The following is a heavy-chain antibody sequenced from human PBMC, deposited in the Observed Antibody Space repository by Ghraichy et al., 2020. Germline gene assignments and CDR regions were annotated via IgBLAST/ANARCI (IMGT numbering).Heavy chain of an antibody. D-gene: IGHD1-20*01. Sequence: GGSLRLSCAASGFTFTNTWMSWVRQAPGKGLEWVGRIKSKADGGTADYAAPVKGRFTISRDDSDSTLYLQMKSLKTEDTAVYYCTPDAQTVRHGREIAGIHIRSAYYYYYGMDDWGQGTTVTVSS. V-gene: IGHV3-15*01. J-gene: IGHJ6*02. CDR2: IKSKADGGTA. CDR3: TPDAQTVRHGREIAGIHIRSAYYYYYGMDD. CDR1: GFTFTNTW.